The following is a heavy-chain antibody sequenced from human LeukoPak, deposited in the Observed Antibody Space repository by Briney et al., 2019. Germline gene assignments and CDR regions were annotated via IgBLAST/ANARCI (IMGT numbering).Heavy chain of an antibody. CDR2: IRSKANSYAT. J-gene: IGHJ3*02. V-gene: IGHV3-73*01. CDR3: TSCGGDCYHDDAFDI. D-gene: IGHD2-21*02. CDR1: GFTFSGSA. Sequence: PGGSLRLSCAASGFTFSGSAMHWVRQASGKGLEWCGRIRSKANSYATAYAASVKGRFTISRDDSKNTAYLQMNSLKTEDTAVYYCTSCGGDCYHDDAFDIWGQGTMVTVSS.